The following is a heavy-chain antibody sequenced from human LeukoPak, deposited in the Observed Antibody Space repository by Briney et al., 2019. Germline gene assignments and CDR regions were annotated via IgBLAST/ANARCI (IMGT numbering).Heavy chain of an antibody. CDR1: AFSFSSYS. Sequence: KTGGSLRLSCAASAFSFSSYSMNWVRQAPGKGLEWVSSISSSSSNIYYADSVKGRFTISRDNAKNSLYLQLNSLRAEDTALYYCAKDGTVTTAPFDYWGQGTLVTVSS. D-gene: IGHD4-17*01. J-gene: IGHJ4*02. CDR3: AKDGTVTTAPFDY. V-gene: IGHV3-21*01. CDR2: ISSSSSNI.